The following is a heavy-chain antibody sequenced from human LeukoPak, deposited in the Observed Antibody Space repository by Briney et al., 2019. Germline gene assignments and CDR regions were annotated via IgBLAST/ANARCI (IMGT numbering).Heavy chain of an antibody. CDR3: ARPSIPHYYGSGSNPFEY. V-gene: IGHV1-2*06. J-gene: IGHJ4*02. Sequence: ASVRVSCKASGYTFTGYYMHWVRQAPGQGLEWMGRINPNSGGTNYAQKFQGRVTMTRDTSISTAYMELSRLRSDDTAVYYCARPSIPHYYGSGSNPFEYWGQGTLVTVSS. D-gene: IGHD3-10*01. CDR2: INPNSGGT. CDR1: GYTFTGYY.